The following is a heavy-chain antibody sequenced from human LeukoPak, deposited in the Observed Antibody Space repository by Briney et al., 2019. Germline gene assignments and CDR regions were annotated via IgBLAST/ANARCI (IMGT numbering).Heavy chain of an antibody. Sequence: GRSLRLSCAASGFTFSSYAMSWVRQAPGKGLEWVSAISGSSGSTYYADSVKGRFTISRDNSKNTLYLQMNSLRAEDTAVYYCAKAPSRVIAVAGWAYWGQGTLVTVSS. V-gene: IGHV3-23*01. J-gene: IGHJ4*02. D-gene: IGHD6-19*01. CDR1: GFTFSSYA. CDR3: AKAPSRVIAVAGWAY. CDR2: ISGSSGST.